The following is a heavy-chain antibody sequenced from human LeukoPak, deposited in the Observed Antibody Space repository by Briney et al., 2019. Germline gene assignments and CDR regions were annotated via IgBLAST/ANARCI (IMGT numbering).Heavy chain of an antibody. CDR1: GFTFDDYA. Sequence: PGGSLRLSCAASGFTFDDYAMHWVRQAPGKGLEWVSLISWDGGSTYCADSVKGRFTISRDNSKNSLYLQMNSLRAEDTALYYCAKDIGREWELAFDYWGQGTLVTVSS. J-gene: IGHJ4*02. CDR3: AKDIGREWELAFDY. V-gene: IGHV3-43D*03. CDR2: ISWDGGST. D-gene: IGHD1-26*01.